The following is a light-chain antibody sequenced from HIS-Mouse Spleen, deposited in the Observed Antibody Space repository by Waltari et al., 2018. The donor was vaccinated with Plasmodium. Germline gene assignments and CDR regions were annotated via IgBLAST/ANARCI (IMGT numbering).Light chain of an antibody. CDR1: QSVSSSY. Sequence: EIVLTQTPRTLSLSPGERATLSCRASQSVSSSYLAWYQQKPGQAPRLLILGASSRATGIPDRFSGSGSGTDFTLTISRLEPEDFAVYYCQQYGSSPITFGQGTRLEIK. CDR3: QQYGSSPIT. V-gene: IGKV3-20*01. CDR2: GAS. J-gene: IGKJ5*01.